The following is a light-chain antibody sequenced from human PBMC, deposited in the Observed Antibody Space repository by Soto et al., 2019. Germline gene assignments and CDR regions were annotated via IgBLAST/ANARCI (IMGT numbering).Light chain of an antibody. CDR2: KDS. Sequence: SYELTQPSSLSVSPGQTARITCSGDVLAEKHARWYQQKPGQAPVLLIHKDSDRPSGIPERFSGSSSGTTVTLTISGAQVEDEADYYCYSAADNIEIFGGGTQLTVL. V-gene: IGLV3-27*01. J-gene: IGLJ2*01. CDR3: YSAADNIEI. CDR1: VLAEKH.